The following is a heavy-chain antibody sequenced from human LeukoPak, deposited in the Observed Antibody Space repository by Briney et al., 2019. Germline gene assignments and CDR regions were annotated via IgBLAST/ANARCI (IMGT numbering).Heavy chain of an antibody. Sequence: GGSLRLSCAASGFTFSSYAMNWVRQAPGKGLEWVSAITGSGGTTYYADSVRGRFTISRDNSKNTLYLQMNSLRAEDTAIYYCAKGDYDILTGYPLGFDYWGQGTLVTVSS. CDR1: GFTFSSYA. CDR3: AKGDYDILTGYPLGFDY. J-gene: IGHJ4*02. V-gene: IGHV3-23*01. CDR2: ITGSGGTT. D-gene: IGHD3-9*01.